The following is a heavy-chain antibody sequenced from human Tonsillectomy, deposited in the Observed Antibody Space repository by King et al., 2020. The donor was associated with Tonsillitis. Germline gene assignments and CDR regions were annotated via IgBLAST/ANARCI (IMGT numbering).Heavy chain of an antibody. CDR2: IFSTDEK. V-gene: IGHV2-26*01. J-gene: IGHJ3*02. CDR1: GFSLDNAAMV. D-gene: IGHD6-13*01. Sequence: TLKESGPVLVKPTETLTLTCTVSGFSLDNAAMVVSWIRQPPGKALEWLAHIFSTDEKSFSTSLNSRLTISKDTSTSQVVLTLANVDPVDTATYYCARLYSTSTADAFDMWGQGTMVTVSS. CDR3: ARLYSTSTADAFDM.